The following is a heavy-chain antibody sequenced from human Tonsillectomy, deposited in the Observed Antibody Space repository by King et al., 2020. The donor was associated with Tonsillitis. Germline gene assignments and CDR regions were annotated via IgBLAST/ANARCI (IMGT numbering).Heavy chain of an antibody. CDR1: GGSISAYP. Sequence: QLQESGPGLVKPSETLSLTCTVSGGSISAYPWSWIRQPPWKGLECIVYIYESVSTTSNTALKSRVTMSVDTSKNQFSLKLTSVTAADTAVYYCASGQWLANFDYWGQGALVTVSS. J-gene: IGHJ4*02. CDR3: ASGQWLANFDY. D-gene: IGHD6-19*01. V-gene: IGHV4-59*01. CDR2: IYESVST.